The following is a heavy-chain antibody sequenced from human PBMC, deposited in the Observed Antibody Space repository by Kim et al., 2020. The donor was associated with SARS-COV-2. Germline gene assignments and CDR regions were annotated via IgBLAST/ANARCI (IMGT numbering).Heavy chain of an antibody. V-gene: IGHV3-53*04. CDR2: IYTGGST. D-gene: IGHD3-10*01. Sequence: GGSLRLSCAASGFTVSSTYMSWVRQAPGKGLEWVSVIYTGGSTYYADSVKGRFTMSRHDSKNTLYLQMNSLRAEDTAVYYCVRDPDYGPGHWGQGNLVTVSS. CDR1: GFTVSSTY. J-gene: IGHJ4*02. CDR3: VRDPDYGPGH.